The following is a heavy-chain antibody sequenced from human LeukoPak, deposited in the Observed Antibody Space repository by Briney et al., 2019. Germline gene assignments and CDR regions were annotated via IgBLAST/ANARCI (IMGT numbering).Heavy chain of an antibody. CDR2: VVGTGGT. CDR3: ARHNWFDP. Sequence: GSLRLSCAVSGFTLTNHAVRWVRQAPGKGLEWVSIVVGTGGTYYADSVRGRFILSRDNSKNTLYLQMNSLRAEDTAVYYCARHNWFDPWGRGTLVTVSS. J-gene: IGHJ5*02. CDR1: GFTLTNHA. V-gene: IGHV3-23*01.